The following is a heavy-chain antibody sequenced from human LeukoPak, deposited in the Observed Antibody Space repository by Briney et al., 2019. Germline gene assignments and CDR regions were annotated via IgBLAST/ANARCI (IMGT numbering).Heavy chain of an antibody. CDR1: DDSISTNSYY. D-gene: IGHD2-21*01. V-gene: IGHV4-39*01. CDR3: TRGGDPYKVGNF. J-gene: IGHJ4*02. Sequence: SETLSLTCTVSDDSISTNSYYWSWIRQPPGKGLECIGTLHFSGTPYYSPSLNSRISISVDTSKKQFSLKLRSATATDTAVYYCTRGGDPYKVGNFWGQGTLVTVSS. CDR2: LHFSGTP.